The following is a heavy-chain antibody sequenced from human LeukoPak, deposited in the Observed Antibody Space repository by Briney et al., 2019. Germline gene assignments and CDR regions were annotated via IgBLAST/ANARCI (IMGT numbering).Heavy chain of an antibody. Sequence: PGGSLRLSCVVSGFTFSNYYMSWIRQAPGKGPEWVSYISNTGDTIKYADSVQGRFTISRDNAQNSLYLQINSLGVDDTAGYYCARARGLGPGGHFDLWGRGTRATVSS. CDR3: ARARGLGPGGHFDL. V-gene: IGHV3-11*04. D-gene: IGHD3/OR15-3a*01. CDR1: GFTFSNYY. CDR2: ISNTGDTI. J-gene: IGHJ2*01.